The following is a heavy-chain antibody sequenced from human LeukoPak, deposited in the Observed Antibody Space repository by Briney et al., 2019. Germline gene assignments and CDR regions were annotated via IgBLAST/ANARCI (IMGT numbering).Heavy chain of an antibody. CDR1: CYSISSGYY. J-gene: IGHJ4*02. CDR2: IYHSRST. V-gene: IGHV4-38-2*02. CDR3: ARIESPYYFDV. Sequence: SETMSLTCTVSCYSISSGYYWVWNRQPPGKGWVGIGSIYHSRSTYYHPSLNSRVTITVDTSKNQFSLKSSSVTAADTAEYYSARIESPYYFDVWGKGTLVTVSS.